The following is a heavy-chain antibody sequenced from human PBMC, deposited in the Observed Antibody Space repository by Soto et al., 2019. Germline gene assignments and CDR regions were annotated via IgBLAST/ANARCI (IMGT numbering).Heavy chain of an antibody. V-gene: IGHV4-39*01. Sequence: QLQLQESGPGLVKPSETLSLTCTVSGGSISSSSYYWGWIRQPPGKGLEWIGSIYYSGSTYYNPSLKSRVTISVDTSKNQFSLKLSSVTAADTAVYYCAGRVSPAAAGMGEDYWGQGTLVTVSS. CDR1: GGSISSSSYY. CDR2: IYYSGST. D-gene: IGHD6-13*01. CDR3: AGRVSPAAAGMGEDY. J-gene: IGHJ4*02.